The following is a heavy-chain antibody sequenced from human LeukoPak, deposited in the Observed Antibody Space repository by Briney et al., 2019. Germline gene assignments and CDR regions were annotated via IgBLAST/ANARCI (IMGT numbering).Heavy chain of an antibody. CDR3: AKVPPPYCSSTSCYNYYYGMDV. Sequence: PGGSLRLSCAASGFTFSSYAMSWVRQAPGKGLEWVSAISGSGGSTYYADSVKGRFTISRDNSKNTLYLQMNSLRAEDTAVYYCAKVPPPYCSSTSCYNYYYGMDVWGQGTTVTVSS. V-gene: IGHV3-23*01. D-gene: IGHD2-2*02. CDR1: GFTFSSYA. CDR2: ISGSGGST. J-gene: IGHJ6*02.